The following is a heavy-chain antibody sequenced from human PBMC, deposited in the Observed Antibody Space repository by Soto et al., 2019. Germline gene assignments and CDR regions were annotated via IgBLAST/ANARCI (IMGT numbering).Heavy chain of an antibody. V-gene: IGHV4-34*01. J-gene: IGHJ4*02. CDR2: INHSGST. D-gene: IGHD6-13*01. CDR1: GGSFNTYY. Sequence: LSLTCAVHGGSFNTYYWSWIRQAPGKGLEWIGEINHSGSTNYNPSLKSRVTISVDTSKNHFSLTLNSVSAADTAVYYCARERRVVGGYSSNWYDYFDIRGQGTLVTVSS. CDR3: ARERRVVGGYSSNWYDYFDI.